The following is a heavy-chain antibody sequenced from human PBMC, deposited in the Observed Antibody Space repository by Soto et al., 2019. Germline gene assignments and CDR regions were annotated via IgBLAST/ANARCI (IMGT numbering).Heavy chain of an antibody. CDR2: IYYSGST. CDR1: GGSISSYY. V-gene: IGHV4-59*01. J-gene: IGHJ4*02. CDR3: ARVYDSSGYQVFDY. D-gene: IGHD3-22*01. Sequence: PSETLSLTCTVSGGSISSYYWSWIRQPPGKGLEWIGYIYYSGSTNYNPSLKSRVTISVDTSKNQFSLKLSSVTAADTAVYYCARVYDSSGYQVFDYWGQGTLVTVSS.